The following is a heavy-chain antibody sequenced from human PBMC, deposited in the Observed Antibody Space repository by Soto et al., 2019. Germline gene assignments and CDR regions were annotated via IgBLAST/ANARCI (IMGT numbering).Heavy chain of an antibody. CDR3: ARDGPAPYYHYGMDV. CDR2: ISAYNGNT. V-gene: IGHV1-18*01. Sequence: QVQLVQSGGEVKKPGASVKVSCKTSGYSFTTYGISWVRPAPGQGLEWMGWISAYNGNTNYAQKLQDRVTMTTDTSTSTAYMELRSLRADGTAVYYCARDGPAPYYHYGMDVWGQGSTVTFSS. CDR1: GYSFTTYG. J-gene: IGHJ6*02.